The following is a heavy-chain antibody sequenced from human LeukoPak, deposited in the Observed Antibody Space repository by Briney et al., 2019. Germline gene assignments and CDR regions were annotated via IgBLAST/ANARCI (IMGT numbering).Heavy chain of an antibody. Sequence: PGGSLRLSCAASGFTFSSYAMSWVRQAPGKGLEWVSSISSSSSYIYYADSVKGRFTISRDNAKNSLYLQMNSLRAEDTAVYYCARDWDIVVVPAAIGLFYYYGMDVWGQGTTVTVSS. CDR3: ARDWDIVVVPAAIGLFYYYGMDV. CDR2: ISSSSSYI. CDR1: GFTFSSYA. J-gene: IGHJ6*02. D-gene: IGHD2-2*01. V-gene: IGHV3-21*01.